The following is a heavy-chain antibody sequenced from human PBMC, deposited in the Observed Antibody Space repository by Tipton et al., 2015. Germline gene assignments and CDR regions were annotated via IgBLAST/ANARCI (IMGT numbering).Heavy chain of an antibody. CDR1: GFTFSSYA. V-gene: IGHV3-23*01. CDR2: ISGSGGTT. CDR3: VKDGYYYDTSGYSPLDY. J-gene: IGHJ4*02. Sequence: SLRLSCAASGFTFSSYAMTWVRQAPGRGLERVSAISGSGGTTYYADSVKGRFTISRDNSKNTLYLQMSSLRAEDTAVYYCVKDGYYYDTSGYSPLDYWGQGTLVSVSS. D-gene: IGHD3-22*01.